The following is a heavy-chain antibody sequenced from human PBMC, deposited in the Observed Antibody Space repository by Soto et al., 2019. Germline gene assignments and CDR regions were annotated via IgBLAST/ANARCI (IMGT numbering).Heavy chain of an antibody. CDR1: GFTFSTYS. CDR3: AGYDSSGYCWAYYYYGMDV. CDR2: ISDSSSYI. D-gene: IGHD3-22*01. Sequence: EVQLVESGGGLVKPGGSLRLSCAASGFTFSTYSMNWVRQAPGKGLEWVSAISDSSSYIYYADSVKGRFTISRDNAKNSLYLQMNSLIAEDTTVYYCAGYDSSGYCWAYYYYGMDVWGQGTTVTVSS. J-gene: IGHJ6*02. V-gene: IGHV3-21*01.